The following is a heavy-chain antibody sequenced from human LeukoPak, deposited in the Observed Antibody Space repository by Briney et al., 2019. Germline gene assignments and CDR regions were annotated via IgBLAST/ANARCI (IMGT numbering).Heavy chain of an antibody. CDR2: IKSKTDGWTT. V-gene: IGHV3-15*01. CDR1: GFTFSPYS. J-gene: IGHJ6*03. D-gene: IGHD3-22*01. Sequence: GGSLRLSCAASGFTFSPYSRKWVGQAPGKGLEWVGRIKSKTDGWTTDYAAPVKGRFSISRDDSKNTMYLQMNRLKTEDTAVYYCTTSYYYDSSGYRLYMDVWGKGTTVTVSS. CDR3: TTSYYYDSSGYRLYMDV.